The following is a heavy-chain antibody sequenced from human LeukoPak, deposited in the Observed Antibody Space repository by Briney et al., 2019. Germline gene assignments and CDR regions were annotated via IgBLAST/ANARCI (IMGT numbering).Heavy chain of an antibody. CDR3: ARGMYSGSYDVAFDI. Sequence: ASVKVSCKASGYTFTSYYMHWVRQAPGQGLEWMGIINPSGGNTSYAQKFQGRVTMTRDTSTSTVYMELSSLRSEDTAVYYCARGMYSGSYDVAFDIWGQGTMVTVSS. V-gene: IGHV1-46*01. D-gene: IGHD1-26*01. CDR1: GYTFTSYY. J-gene: IGHJ3*02. CDR2: INPSGGNT.